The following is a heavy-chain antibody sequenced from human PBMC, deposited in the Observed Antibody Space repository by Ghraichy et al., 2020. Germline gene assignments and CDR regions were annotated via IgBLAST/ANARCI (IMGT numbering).Heavy chain of an antibody. V-gene: IGHV3-48*02. D-gene: IGHD4-23*01. CDR1: GFTFSGYS. Sequence: GGSLRLSCVGSGFTFSGYSMNWVCQSPGKGLEWVSYITSSSRTISYADSVKGRFTISRDNAQNSLYLQMNSLRDEDTAVYYCARGSKVVRFFYYDGMDVWGQGTTVTVSS. CDR3: ARGSKVVRFFYYDGMDV. CDR2: ITSSSRTI. J-gene: IGHJ6*02.